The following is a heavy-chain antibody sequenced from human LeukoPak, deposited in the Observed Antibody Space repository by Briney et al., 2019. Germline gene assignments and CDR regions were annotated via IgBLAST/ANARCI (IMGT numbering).Heavy chain of an antibody. CDR2: ITASGGKT. D-gene: IGHD1-14*01. V-gene: IGHV3-23*01. J-gene: IGHJ4*02. CDR1: RYNYSSYA. Sequence: GGPLRLYCAAYRYNYSSYAVSGPRQAPGKGGEWVPGITASGGKTYYADSVKGRFTISRDNSKNTLYLQMDSLRAEDTAVYFCAKVLSGILRGNFDYWGQGTLVTVSS. CDR3: AKVLSGILRGNFDY.